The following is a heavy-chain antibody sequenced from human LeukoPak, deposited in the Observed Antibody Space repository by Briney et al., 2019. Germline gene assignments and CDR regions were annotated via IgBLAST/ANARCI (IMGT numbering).Heavy chain of an antibody. D-gene: IGHD4-11*01. Sequence: SETLSLTCTVSGGSISSSTYYWGWIRQPPGKGLEWIGSIYYSGSTNYNPSLKSRVTISADTSKNQFSLKLNSVTAADTAVYYCARGLQANDYWGQGTLVTVSS. J-gene: IGHJ4*02. CDR1: GGSISSSTYY. V-gene: IGHV4-39*01. CDR2: IYYSGST. CDR3: ARGLQANDY.